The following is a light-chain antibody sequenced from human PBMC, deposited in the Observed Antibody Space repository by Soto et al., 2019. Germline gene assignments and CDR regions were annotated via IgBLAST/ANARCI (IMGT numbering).Light chain of an antibody. CDR3: QHYNYWPPKT. CDR2: GAY. V-gene: IGKV3-15*01. Sequence: IALTQSPDTKSVCPGERTTISCRSSQSVGNNLAWYQQKHGQAQRLLTYGAYTRATGIPARLSGIASGTDFTLTISSLQSADFASSYCQHYNYWPPKTCGQGTKLDIK. J-gene: IGKJ1*01. CDR1: QSVGNN.